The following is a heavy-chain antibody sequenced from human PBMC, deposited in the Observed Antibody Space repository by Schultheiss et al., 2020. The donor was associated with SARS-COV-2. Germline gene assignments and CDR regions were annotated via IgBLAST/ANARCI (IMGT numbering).Heavy chain of an antibody. J-gene: IGHJ5*02. D-gene: IGHD3-3*01. CDR1: GGSISSGSYY. Sequence: SETLSLTCTVSGGSISSGSYYWSWIRQPAGKGLEWIGRIYTSGSTNYNPSLKSRVTISVDTSKNQFSLKLSSVTAADTAMYYCARVGYDFWSGPRAANWFDPWGQGTLVTVSS. CDR3: ARVGYDFWSGPRAANWFDP. V-gene: IGHV4-61*02. CDR2: IYTSGST.